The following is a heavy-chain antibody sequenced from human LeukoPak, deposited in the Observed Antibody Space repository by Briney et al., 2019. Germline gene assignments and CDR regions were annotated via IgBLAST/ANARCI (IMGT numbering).Heavy chain of an antibody. CDR3: AKARVLLWFGELSQFDY. CDR2: INHSGST. J-gene: IGHJ4*02. CDR1: GGSFGGYY. V-gene: IGHV4-34*01. D-gene: IGHD3-10*01. Sequence: SETLSLTCAVYGGSFGGYYWSWIRQPPGKGLEWIGEINHSGSTNYNPSLKSRVTISVDTSKNQFSLKLSSVTAADTAVYYCAKARVLLWFGELSQFDYWGQGTLVSVSS.